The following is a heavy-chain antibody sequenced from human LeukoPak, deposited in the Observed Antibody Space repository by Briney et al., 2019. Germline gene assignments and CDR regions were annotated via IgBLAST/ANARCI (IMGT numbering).Heavy chain of an antibody. CDR1: GGSISSYY. D-gene: IGHD3-22*01. V-gene: IGHV4-59*12. CDR2: IYYSGST. CDR3: ARALLLNDSSGHPGSSEKNNWFDP. Sequence: SETLSLTCTVSGGSISSYYWSWIRQPPGKGLEWIGSIYYSGSTYYNPSLKSRVTISVDTSKNQFSLKLSSVTAADTAVYYCARALLLNDSSGHPGSSEKNNWFDPWGQGTLVAVSS. J-gene: IGHJ5*02.